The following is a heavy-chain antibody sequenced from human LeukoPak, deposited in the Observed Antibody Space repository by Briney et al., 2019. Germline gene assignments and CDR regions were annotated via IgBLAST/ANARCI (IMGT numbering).Heavy chain of an antibody. V-gene: IGHV3-23*01. J-gene: IGHJ4*02. Sequence: GGSLSLSCAASGFTFSSYAMTWVRQAPGKGLEWVSAISGNGGSTYYADSVKGRVTVSRDNSKNTLYLQMNSLRAEDTAVYYCAKYRSSWSFDYWGQGTLVTVSS. CDR1: GFTFSSYA. D-gene: IGHD6-13*01. CDR2: ISGNGGST. CDR3: AKYRSSWSFDY.